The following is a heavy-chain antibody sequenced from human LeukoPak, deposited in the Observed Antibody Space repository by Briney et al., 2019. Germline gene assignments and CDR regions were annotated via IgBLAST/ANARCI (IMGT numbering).Heavy chain of an antibody. CDR1: GFTFDDYA. V-gene: IGHV3-9*01. CDR3: AKDISGSGNYYFDY. Sequence: GGSLRLSCAASGFTFDDYAMHWVRQAPGKGLEWVSGISWNSGSIGYADSVKGRFTTSRDNAKNSLYLQMNSLRAEDTALYYCAKDISGSGNYYFDYWGQGTLVTVSS. J-gene: IGHJ4*02. CDR2: ISWNSGSI. D-gene: IGHD3-10*01.